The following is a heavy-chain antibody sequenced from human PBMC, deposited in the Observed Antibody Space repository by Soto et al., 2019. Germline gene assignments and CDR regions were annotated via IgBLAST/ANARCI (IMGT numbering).Heavy chain of an antibody. CDR1: GFRFSDHY. V-gene: IGHV3-11*01. J-gene: IGHJ4*02. Sequence: GGSLRLSCAASGFRFSDHYMTWIRQAPGKGLEWVSKISGGGTTTHYADSVKGRFTVSRDNAENSLYLQMNSLRAEDTAVYYCAGDPYYYGSAFWGQGTLVTVSS. CDR2: ISGGGTTT. D-gene: IGHD3-10*01. CDR3: AGDPYYYGSAF.